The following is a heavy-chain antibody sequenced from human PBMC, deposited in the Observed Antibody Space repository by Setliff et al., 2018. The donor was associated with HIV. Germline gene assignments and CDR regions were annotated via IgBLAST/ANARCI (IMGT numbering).Heavy chain of an antibody. J-gene: IGHJ4*02. V-gene: IGHV4-38-2*01. Sequence: SETLSLTCAVSGYSISSGYFWGWIRQPPGKGLEWIGSLYHSGTNSYNPSLKSRVNISLDTSTNHFSLKLNSVTAPDTAIYSCARQVGSQYSYWAYYFDSWGQGALVTVS. D-gene: IGHD5-18*01. CDR2: LYHSGTN. CDR1: GYSISSGYF. CDR3: ARQVGSQYSYWAYYFDS.